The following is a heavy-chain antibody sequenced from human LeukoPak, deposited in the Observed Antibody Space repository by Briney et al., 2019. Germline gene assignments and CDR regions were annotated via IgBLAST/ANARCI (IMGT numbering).Heavy chain of an antibody. CDR1: GYTFTGYY. V-gene: IGHV1-2*02. Sequence: ASVKVSCKASGYTFTGYYMNWVRQAPGQGLEWMGWINPNSGGTNYAQKFQGRVTMTRDTSISTAYMELSRLRSDDTAVYYCARDTVGGYGMDVWGQGTTVTVSS. J-gene: IGHJ6*02. D-gene: IGHD3-16*01. CDR3: ARDTVGGYGMDV. CDR2: INPNSGGT.